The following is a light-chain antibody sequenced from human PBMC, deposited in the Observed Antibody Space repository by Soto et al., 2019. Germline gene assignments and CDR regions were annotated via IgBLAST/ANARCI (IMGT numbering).Light chain of an antibody. Sequence: EIVMTQSPPSLTATPGEPASISCRSSQRLMHSYGMTHLDWYLPKTGQSPQLLIFLGSSRASGVPDRFSGSEAGTDFTLKISRVEAEDFGVYYCMQALESPFTFGLGTKLEIK. CDR1: QRLMHSYGMTH. CDR2: LGS. V-gene: IGKV2-28*01. J-gene: IGKJ2*01. CDR3: MQALESPFT.